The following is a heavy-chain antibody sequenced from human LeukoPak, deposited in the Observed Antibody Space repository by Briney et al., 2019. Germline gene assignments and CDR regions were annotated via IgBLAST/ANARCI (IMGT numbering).Heavy chain of an antibody. Sequence: SETLSLTCTVSGGSISSYYLSWVRQFAGKGLEWIGRIYTSGSTNYNPSLESRVTVSVDTSKNQFSLKMDSVTDADTALYYCAIHIKTTPGIFDCWGQGILVTVSS. CDR3: AIHIKTTPGIFDC. CDR2: IYTSGST. D-gene: IGHD1-1*01. CDR1: GGSISSYY. J-gene: IGHJ4*02. V-gene: IGHV4-4*07.